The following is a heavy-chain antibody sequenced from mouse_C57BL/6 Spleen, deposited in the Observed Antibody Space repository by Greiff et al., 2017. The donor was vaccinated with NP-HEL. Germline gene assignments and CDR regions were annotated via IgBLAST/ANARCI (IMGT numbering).Heavy chain of an antibody. Sequence: QVQLKQPGAELVKPGASVKLSCKASGYTFTSYWMHWVKQRPGQGLEWIGMIHPNSGSTNYNEKFKSKATLTVDKSSSTAYMQLSSLTSEDSAVYYCARYYYGSSDSPGDYWGQGTSVTVSS. CDR1: GYTFTSYW. D-gene: IGHD1-1*01. V-gene: IGHV1-64*01. J-gene: IGHJ4*01. CDR2: IHPNSGST. CDR3: ARYYYGSSDSPGDY.